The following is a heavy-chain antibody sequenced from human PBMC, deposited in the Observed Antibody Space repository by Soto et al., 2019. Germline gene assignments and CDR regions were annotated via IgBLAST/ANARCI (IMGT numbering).Heavy chain of an antibody. CDR2: IYYSGST. Sequence: QVQLQESGPGLVKPSQTLSLTCTVSGGSISSGDYYWSWIRQPPGKGLEWIGYIYYSGSTYYNPSLTSRVTISVDTSKNQFSLRLSAVTAAATAVYSCAREGRITILEGWFDPWGQGTLLIVSS. D-gene: IGHD3-3*01. CDR1: GGSISSGDYY. J-gene: IGHJ5*02. CDR3: AREGRITILEGWFDP. V-gene: IGHV4-30-4*01.